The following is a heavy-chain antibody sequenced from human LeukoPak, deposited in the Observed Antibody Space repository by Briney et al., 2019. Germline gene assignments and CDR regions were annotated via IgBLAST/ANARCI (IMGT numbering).Heavy chain of an antibody. J-gene: IGHJ6*03. V-gene: IGHV3-20*01. CDR2: ISRNGGST. Sequence: GGSLRLSCAASGFTFDDYDMSWVRQAPGKGLEWVSGISRNGGSTGYADSVKGRFTISRDNPKNSLYLQMNSLRADDTALYHCARGSWVYYMDVWGKGTTVTVSS. CDR1: GFTFDDYD. CDR3: ARGSWVYYMDV. D-gene: IGHD6-13*01.